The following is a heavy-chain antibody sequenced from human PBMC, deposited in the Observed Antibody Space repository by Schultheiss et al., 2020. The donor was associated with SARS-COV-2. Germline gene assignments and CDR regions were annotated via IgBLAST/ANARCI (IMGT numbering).Heavy chain of an antibody. Sequence: SLRLSCAASGFTFDDYAMHWVRQAPGKGLEWVSGISWNSGSIGYADSVKGRFTISRDNSKNSLYLQMNSLRTEDTALYYCARPPVAAVASTLYYFDYWGQGTLVTVSS. V-gene: IGHV3-9*01. J-gene: IGHJ4*02. D-gene: IGHD6-19*01. CDR3: ARPPVAAVASTLYYFDY. CDR2: ISWNSGSI. CDR1: GFTFDDYA.